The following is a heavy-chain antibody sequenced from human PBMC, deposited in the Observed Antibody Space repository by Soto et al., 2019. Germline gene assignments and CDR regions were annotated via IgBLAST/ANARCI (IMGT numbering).Heavy chain of an antibody. Sequence: QVQLVQSGAEVKKPGASVKVSCKASGYTFTSYGISWVRQAPGQGLEWIGWISAYNGNTKYAQKLQGRVTMTTDTSTSRAYMEVRSLRSDDTAVYYCARDLAVGLVDYWGQGTLVTVSS. D-gene: IGHD6-19*01. V-gene: IGHV1-18*01. CDR1: GYTFTSYG. CDR3: ARDLAVGLVDY. J-gene: IGHJ4*02. CDR2: ISAYNGNT.